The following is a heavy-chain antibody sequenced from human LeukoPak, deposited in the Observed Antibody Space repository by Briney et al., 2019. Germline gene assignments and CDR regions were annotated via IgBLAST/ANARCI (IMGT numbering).Heavy chain of an antibody. CDR2: ISYDGSNK. CDR1: GFTFSSYA. D-gene: IGHD3-9*01. V-gene: IGHV3-30*04. Sequence: PGRSLRLSCAASGFTFSSYAMHWVRQAPGKGPEWVAVISYDGSNKYYADSVKGRFTISRDNSKNTLYLQMNSLSAEDTAVYYCASQYYNILTGHYTSIGYWGQGTLVTVSS. J-gene: IGHJ4*02. CDR3: ASQYYNILTGHYTSIGY.